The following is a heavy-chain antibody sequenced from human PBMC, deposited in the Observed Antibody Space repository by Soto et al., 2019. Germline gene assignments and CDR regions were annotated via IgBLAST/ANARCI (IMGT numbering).Heavy chain of an antibody. J-gene: IGHJ6*02. Sequence: ASVKVSCRASGYTFTSSAMQWVRQAPEQRLEWMGWINAGNGNTKYSQKFQGRVTITRDTSASTAYMELSSLRAEDTAVYYCAREVGYNWNYDYYYGMDVGGQGTTVTVSS. CDR2: INAGNGNT. CDR3: AREVGYNWNYDYYYGMDV. CDR1: GYTFTSSA. D-gene: IGHD1-20*01. V-gene: IGHV1-3*01.